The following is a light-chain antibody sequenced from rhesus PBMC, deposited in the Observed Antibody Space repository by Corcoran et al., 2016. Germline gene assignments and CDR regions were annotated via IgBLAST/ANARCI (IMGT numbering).Light chain of an antibody. CDR1: QAITND. CDR3: QHYYSTPLT. CDR2: EET. J-gene: IGKJ4*01. V-gene: IGKV1-25*01. Sequence: DIQMTQSPSSLSASVGDRVTITCRASQAITNDLAWYPQKPGQTPKLLIYEETSLQSGIPSRFSGSGSGTDVTLTISNLQSEDFATYYCQHYYSTPLTFGGGTKVDIK.